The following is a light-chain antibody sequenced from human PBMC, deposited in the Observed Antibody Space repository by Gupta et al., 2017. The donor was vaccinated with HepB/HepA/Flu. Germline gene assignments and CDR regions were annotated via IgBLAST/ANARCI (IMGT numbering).Light chain of an antibody. Sequence: EIVLTQSPATLSLSPGERATLSCRASQRIINYLAWYQQKPGQAPRLLIYDASTRATGIPPRFSGSGSGTDFTLTISSLEPEDFAVYYCQQRSTWPLTFGGETKLGIK. CDR2: DAS. CDR1: QRIINY. V-gene: IGKV3-11*01. CDR3: QQRSTWPLT. J-gene: IGKJ4*01.